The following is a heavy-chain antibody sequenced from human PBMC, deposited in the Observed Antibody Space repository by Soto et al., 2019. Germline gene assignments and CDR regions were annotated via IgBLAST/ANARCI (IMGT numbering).Heavy chain of an antibody. CDR2: INPNSGGT. V-gene: IGHV1-2*02. J-gene: IGHJ4*02. CDR3: ARSTLTGYYNPFDY. D-gene: IGHD3-9*01. Sequence: ASVKVSCKASGYTFTGYYMHWVRQAPGQGLEWMGWINPNSGGTNYAQKFQGRVTMTRDTPISTAYMELSRLRSDDTALYYCARSTLTGYYNPFDYWGQGTLVTVSS. CDR1: GYTFTGYY.